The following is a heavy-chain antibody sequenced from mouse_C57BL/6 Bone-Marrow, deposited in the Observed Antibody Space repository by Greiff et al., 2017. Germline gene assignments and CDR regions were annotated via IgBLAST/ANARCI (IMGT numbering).Heavy chain of an antibody. CDR3: ARRGVKSSYGVDY. CDR1: GYTFTSYW. V-gene: IGHV1-55*01. D-gene: IGHD1-1*01. CDR2: IYPGSGST. J-gene: IGHJ4*01. Sequence: QVQLQQPGAELVKPGASVQMSCKASGYTFTSYWITWVKQRPGQGLEWIGDIYPGSGSTNYNEKFKSKATLTVDTSSSTAYMQLSSLTSEDSAVYFCARRGVKSSYGVDYWGQGTSVTVSS.